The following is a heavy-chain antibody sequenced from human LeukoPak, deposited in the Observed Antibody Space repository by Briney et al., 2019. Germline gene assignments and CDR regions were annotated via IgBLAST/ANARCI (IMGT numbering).Heavy chain of an antibody. CDR2: SYKSGST. CDR1: GGSISSSRYY. CDR3: ARHGAGVHGPVDY. J-gene: IGHJ4*02. Sequence: SETLSLTCTVSGGSISSSRYYWGWIRQPPGKGLGWIGCSYKSGSTYYNPSLKGRVTIFVDTSKNQFYLNLNSVTAADPAVYYCARHGAGVHGPVDYWGQGALVTVSS. V-gene: IGHV4-39*01. D-gene: IGHD6-19*01.